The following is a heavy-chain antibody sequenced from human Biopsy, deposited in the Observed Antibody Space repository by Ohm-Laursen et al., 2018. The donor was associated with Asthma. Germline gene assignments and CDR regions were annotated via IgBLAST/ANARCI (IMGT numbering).Heavy chain of an antibody. CDR1: GGTFNYA. Sequence: GASVKASCKASGGTFNYAITWVRQAPGQGLEWMGGIIPIFGTTNYAQKFKGRVTITADESSSTAYMELSSLRSEDTAVYYCASETGHSYGSGSEYYFDYWGLGTLVTVSS. CDR3: ASETGHSYGSGSEYYFDY. D-gene: IGHD3-10*01. CDR2: IIPIFGTT. V-gene: IGHV1-69*13. J-gene: IGHJ4*02.